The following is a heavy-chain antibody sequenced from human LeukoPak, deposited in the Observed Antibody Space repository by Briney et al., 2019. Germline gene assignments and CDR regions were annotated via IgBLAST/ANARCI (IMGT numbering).Heavy chain of an antibody. Sequence: PSETLSLTCTVSGGSISSHYWSWIRQPPGKGLEWIGYIYYSGSPNYNPSLKSRVTISVDTSKNQFSLKLSSVTAADTAVYYCARVSSSGYSPAFDYWGQGTLVTVSS. J-gene: IGHJ4*02. CDR1: GGSISSHY. D-gene: IGHD3-22*01. V-gene: IGHV4-59*11. CDR2: IYYSGSP. CDR3: ARVSSSGYSPAFDY.